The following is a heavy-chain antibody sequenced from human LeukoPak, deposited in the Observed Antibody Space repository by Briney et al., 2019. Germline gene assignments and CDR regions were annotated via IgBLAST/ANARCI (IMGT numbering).Heavy chain of an antibody. Sequence: GGSLRLSCAASGFTFDDYAMHWVRQAPGKGLEWVSGISWNSGSIGYADSVKGRFTISRDNAKNSLYLQMNSLRAEDTALYYCARGMDFWSGYADYWGQATLVTVSS. V-gene: IGHV3-9*01. CDR1: GFTFDDYA. D-gene: IGHD3-3*01. J-gene: IGHJ4*02. CDR2: ISWNSGSI. CDR3: ARGMDFWSGYADY.